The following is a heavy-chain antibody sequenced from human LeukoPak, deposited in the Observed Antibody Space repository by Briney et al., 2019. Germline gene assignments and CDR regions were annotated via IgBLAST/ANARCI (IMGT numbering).Heavy chain of an antibody. CDR3: ASSVGATSEGFDY. V-gene: IGHV4-4*09. D-gene: IGHD1-26*01. CDR2: IYTSGST. Sequence: PSETLSLTCTVSGGSISSYYWSWIRQPPGKGLEWIGYIYTSGSTNYNPSLKSRVTISVDTSKNQFSLKLSSVTAADTAVYYCASSVGATSEGFDYWGQGTLVTVSS. J-gene: IGHJ4*02. CDR1: GGSISSYY.